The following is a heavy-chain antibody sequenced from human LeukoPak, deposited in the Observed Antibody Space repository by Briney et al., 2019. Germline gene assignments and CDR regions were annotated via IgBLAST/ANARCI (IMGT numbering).Heavy chain of an antibody. CDR1: GFTLSTFD. V-gene: IGHV3-21*01. CDR3: ARADCSGSTCYLRRSWFDP. CDR2: ISTSSRYI. D-gene: IGHD2-2*01. J-gene: IGHJ5*02. Sequence: GSLRLSCAASGFTLSTFDMNGVRQAPGKGLEWVSSISTSSRYIYYRDSVKGRFTISRDDAKNSLYLQMNSLRVEDTAVYYCARADCSGSTCYLRRSWFDPWGQGTLVTVSS.